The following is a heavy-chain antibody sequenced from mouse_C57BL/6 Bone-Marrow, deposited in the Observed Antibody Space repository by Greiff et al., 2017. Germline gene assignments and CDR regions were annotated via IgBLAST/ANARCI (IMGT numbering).Heavy chain of an antibody. CDR2: IYPRDGST. V-gene: IGHV1-85*01. J-gene: IGHJ1*03. D-gene: IGHD1-1*01. Sequence: VQLQQSGPELVKPGASVKLSCKASGYPFTSYDINWVKQRPGQGLEWIGWIYPRDGSTKYNEKFKGKATLTVDTSSSTAYMELHSLTSEDSAVYFCARDYGSSYWYFDVWGTGTTVTVSS. CDR3: ARDYGSSYWYFDV. CDR1: GYPFTSYD.